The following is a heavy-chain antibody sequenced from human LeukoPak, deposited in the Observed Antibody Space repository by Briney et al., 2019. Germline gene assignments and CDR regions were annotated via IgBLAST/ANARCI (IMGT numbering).Heavy chain of an antibody. Sequence: GASVKVSCKASGGTFSSYAISWVRQAPGQGLEWMGGIVPIFGTANYAQKFQGRVTITADESTSTAYMELSSLRSEDTAVYYCARGSERYPAVASDWGQGTLVTVSS. D-gene: IGHD6-19*01. CDR3: ARGSERYPAVASD. CDR2: IVPIFGTA. CDR1: GGTFSSYA. J-gene: IGHJ4*02. V-gene: IGHV1-69*13.